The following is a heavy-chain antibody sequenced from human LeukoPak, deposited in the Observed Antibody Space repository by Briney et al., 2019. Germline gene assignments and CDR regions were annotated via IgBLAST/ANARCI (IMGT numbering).Heavy chain of an antibody. V-gene: IGHV3-21*01. CDR3: ASPVVVPAAIYHDAFDI. D-gene: IGHD2-2*01. Sequence: GGSLRLSCAASGFTFSSYSMNWVRQAPGKGLEWVSSISSSSYIYYADSVKGRFTISRDNAKNSLYLQMNSLRAEDTAVYYCASPVVVPAAIYHDAFDIWGQGTMVTVSS. J-gene: IGHJ3*02. CDR2: ISSSSYI. CDR1: GFTFSSYS.